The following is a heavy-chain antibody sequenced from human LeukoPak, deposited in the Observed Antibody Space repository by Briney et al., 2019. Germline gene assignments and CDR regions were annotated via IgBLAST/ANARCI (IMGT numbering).Heavy chain of an antibody. CDR3: ARDLRVVRGVIISGFDY. CDR1: GYTFTSYG. Sequence: ASVKVSCKASGYTFTSYGISWVRQAPGQGLEWMGWISAYNGNTNYAQKLQGRVTMTTDTSTSTAYMELGSLRSDDTAVYYCARDLRVVRGVIISGFDYWGQGTLVTVSS. D-gene: IGHD3-10*01. J-gene: IGHJ4*02. CDR2: ISAYNGNT. V-gene: IGHV1-18*01.